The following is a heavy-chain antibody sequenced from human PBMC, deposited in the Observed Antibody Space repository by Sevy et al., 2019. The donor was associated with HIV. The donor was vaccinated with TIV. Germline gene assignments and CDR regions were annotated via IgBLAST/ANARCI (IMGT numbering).Heavy chain of an antibody. CDR1: GFTVTFNS. V-gene: IGHV3-53*01. CDR3: VGERAGIDH. J-gene: IGHJ4*02. CDR2: IYVGRNT. D-gene: IGHD6-19*01. Sequence: HGGSLRLSCAASGFTVTFNSMSWVRQAPGRGLVWVSVIYVGRNTYYADSVKGRFTIFRDSFKDTVDLQMDSLRPEDSGVYYCVGERAGIDHWGQGTLVTVSS.